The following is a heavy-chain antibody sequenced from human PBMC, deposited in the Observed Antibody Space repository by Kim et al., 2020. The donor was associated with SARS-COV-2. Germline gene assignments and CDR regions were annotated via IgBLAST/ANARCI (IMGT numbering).Heavy chain of an antibody. D-gene: IGHD6-13*01. Sequence: SETLSLTCTVSCGSISSSSYYWGWIRQPPGKGLEWIGSIYYSGSTYYNPSLKSRVTISVDTSKNQFSLKLSSVTAADTAVYYCARQSGRRAAAGRPYYFDYWGHGTLVTVSS. V-gene: IGHV4-39*01. CDR2: IYYSGST. CDR1: CGSISSSSYY. J-gene: IGHJ4*01. CDR3: ARQSGRRAAAGRPYYFDY.